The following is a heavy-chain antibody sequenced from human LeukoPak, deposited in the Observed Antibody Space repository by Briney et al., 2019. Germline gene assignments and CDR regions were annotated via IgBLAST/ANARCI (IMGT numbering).Heavy chain of an antibody. Sequence: PGGSLRLSCAASGFTFSSYAMSWVRQAPGKGLGWVSAISGSGGSTYYADSVKGRFTISRDNSKNTLYLQMNSLRAEDTAVYYCAKSSYYDSSGYYREYYFDHWGQGTLVTVSS. CDR1: GFTFSSYA. V-gene: IGHV3-23*01. CDR3: AKSSYYDSSGYYREYYFDH. D-gene: IGHD3-22*01. J-gene: IGHJ4*02. CDR2: ISGSGGST.